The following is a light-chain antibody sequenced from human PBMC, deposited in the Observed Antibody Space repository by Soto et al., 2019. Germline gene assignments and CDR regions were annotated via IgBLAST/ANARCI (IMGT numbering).Light chain of an antibody. J-gene: IGKJ5*01. Sequence: EILLTQSPGALSLSPGARATLSGMASQSVSTKVAWYQQKHGQDPSLLIYGASTRATGIPARFSGSGSGTEFSFTVTSLQSEDFAVYYCQQYDQWPITFGQGTRLEIK. CDR3: QQYDQWPIT. CDR1: QSVSTK. CDR2: GAS. V-gene: IGKV3-15*01.